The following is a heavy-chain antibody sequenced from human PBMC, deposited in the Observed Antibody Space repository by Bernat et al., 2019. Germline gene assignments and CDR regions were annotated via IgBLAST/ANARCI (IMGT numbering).Heavy chain of an antibody. V-gene: IGHV3-53*02. CDR1: GFIVSSNY. CDR2: IYSGGST. J-gene: IGHJ5*02. Sequence: EVQLVETGGGLIQPRGSLRLSCAASGFIVSSNYMSWVRQAPGKGLEWVSVIYSGGSTYYADSVKGRFTISRDNSKNTLYLQMNSLRAEDTAVYYCAGSNWNDQTVPWGQGTLVTVSS. CDR3: AGSNWNDQTVP. D-gene: IGHD1-20*01.